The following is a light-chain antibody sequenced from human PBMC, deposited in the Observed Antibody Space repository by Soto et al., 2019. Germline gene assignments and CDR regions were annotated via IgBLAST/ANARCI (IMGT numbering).Light chain of an antibody. CDR1: QSVSSSF. CDR2: GAS. CDR3: QQYDSSPWT. V-gene: IGKV3-20*01. J-gene: IGKJ1*01. Sequence: EIVLTQSPGTLSLSPGERATLSCRASQSVSSSFLAWYQQKPGQAPRPLIYGASSRATGIPDRFSGSGSGTDFTLTISRLEPEDFAMYYCQQYDSSPWTFGQGTKVEIK.